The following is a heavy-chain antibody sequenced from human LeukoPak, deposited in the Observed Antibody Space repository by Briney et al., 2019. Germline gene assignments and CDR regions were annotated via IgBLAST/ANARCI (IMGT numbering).Heavy chain of an antibody. Sequence: GGSLRLSCAASGFTFSSNYMSWVRQAPGKGLEWVSIIYSGGSTSYADSVKGRFTISRDNSKNTLYLQMNSLRAEDTAVYYCARGGSYLSAFDIWGQGTMVTVSS. J-gene: IGHJ3*02. D-gene: IGHD1-26*01. CDR2: IYSGGST. V-gene: IGHV3-53*01. CDR3: ARGGSYLSAFDI. CDR1: GFTFSSNY.